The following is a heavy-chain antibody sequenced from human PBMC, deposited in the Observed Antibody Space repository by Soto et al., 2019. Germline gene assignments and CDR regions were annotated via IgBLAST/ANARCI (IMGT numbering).Heavy chain of an antibody. Sequence: QLQLQESGPGLVKPSETLSLTCTVSGGSISSSSYYWGWIRQPPGKGLEWIGSIYYSGSTYYNPSLKSRVTISVDTSKNQFSLKLSSVTAADTAVYYCARQGYGFNYYYYYMDVWGKGTTVTVSS. J-gene: IGHJ6*03. V-gene: IGHV4-39*01. CDR1: GGSISSSSYY. D-gene: IGHD6-13*01. CDR3: ARQGYGFNYYYYYMDV. CDR2: IYYSGST.